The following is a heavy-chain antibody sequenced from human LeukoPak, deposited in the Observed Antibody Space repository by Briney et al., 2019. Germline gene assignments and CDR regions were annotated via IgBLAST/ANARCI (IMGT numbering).Heavy chain of an antibody. V-gene: IGHV4-59*01. CDR1: GGSISNYY. CDR3: ARARRWNAAVEGWWFDP. J-gene: IGHJ5*02. Sequence: SETLSLTCTVSGGSISNYYWSWIRQSPVKGLEWIGFIYYSGSTNYNPSLKSRVTISVDTSKNQFSLKLSSVTAADTAVYYCARARRWNAAVEGWWFDPWGQGTLVTVSS. CDR2: IYYSGST. D-gene: IGHD1-1*01.